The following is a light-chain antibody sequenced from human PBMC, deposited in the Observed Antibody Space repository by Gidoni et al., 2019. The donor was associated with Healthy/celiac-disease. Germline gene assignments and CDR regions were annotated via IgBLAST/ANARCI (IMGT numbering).Light chain of an antibody. CDR3: QQRSYT. J-gene: IGKJ2*01. CDR2: DAS. Sequence: ELVLTQSPATLSLSPGERATLSCRASQSVSSYLAWYQQKPGQAPRLLIYDASNRATGIPARFSGSGSGTDFTLTISSLEPEDFAVYYCQQRSYTFGQXTKLEIK. CDR1: QSVSSY. V-gene: IGKV3-11*01.